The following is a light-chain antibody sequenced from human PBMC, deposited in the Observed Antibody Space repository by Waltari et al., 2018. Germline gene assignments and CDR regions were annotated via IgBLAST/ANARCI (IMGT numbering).Light chain of an antibody. CDR2: AAS. J-gene: IGKJ2*01. CDR1: QSITRY. CDR3: QQSYKTPYT. V-gene: IGKV1-39*01. Sequence: DIQMTHSPSSLSASVGDKVPITCQASQSITRYVDWYQQKPGKAPKLLIYAASTLQTGVPSRFSGSGSGTEFTVTISSVQSADFATYYCQQSYKTPYTFGQGTKLEI.